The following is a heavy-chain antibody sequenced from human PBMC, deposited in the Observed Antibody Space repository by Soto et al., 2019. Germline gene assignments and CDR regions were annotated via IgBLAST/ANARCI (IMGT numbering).Heavy chain of an antibody. CDR1: GGSINSGDKY. CDR3: VRGQAFDI. Sequence: QVQLQESGPGLVKPSQTLSLTCTVSGGSINSGDKYWSWIRQHPGKGLEWIGYIHYSGSTYYTPSLKSRAVISVDTSQNQFSLKLSSVTAADTAVYYCVRGQAFDIRGQGTLVTVSS. V-gene: IGHV4-31*03. CDR2: IHYSGST. J-gene: IGHJ3*02.